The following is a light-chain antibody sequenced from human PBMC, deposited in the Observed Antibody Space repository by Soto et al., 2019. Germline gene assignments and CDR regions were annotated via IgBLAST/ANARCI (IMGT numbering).Light chain of an antibody. CDR1: QSISSW. J-gene: IGKJ1*01. Sequence: DIQMTQSPSTLSASVGDRVTITCRASQSISSWLAWYQQKPGKAPKLLIYDGSSLVSGVPSRFSGSGSGTEFTLTISSLQPDDSATYYCQQYKSYRAFGQGTKVDIK. V-gene: IGKV1-5*01. CDR3: QQYKSYRA. CDR2: DGS.